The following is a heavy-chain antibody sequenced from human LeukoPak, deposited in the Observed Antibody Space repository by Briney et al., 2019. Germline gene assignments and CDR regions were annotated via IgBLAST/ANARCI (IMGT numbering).Heavy chain of an antibody. D-gene: IGHD6-19*01. CDR1: GWSLSKNY. CDR3: TKDCIAVPGYFDY. Sequence: GGSLRLSCAASGWSLSKNYMSRVRQAPGKGLEWVSAISGSGGSTYNADSVKGRFAISRDNSKNALYLRMNRLRDEPTAAYHCTKDCIAVPGYFDYLVQGTLVTVSS. V-gene: IGHV3-23*01. J-gene: IGHJ4*02. CDR2: ISGSGGST.